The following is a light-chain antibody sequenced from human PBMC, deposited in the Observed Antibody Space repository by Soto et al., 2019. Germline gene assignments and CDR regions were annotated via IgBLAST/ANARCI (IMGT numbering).Light chain of an antibody. CDR1: QSVSSSY. CDR2: GAS. J-gene: IGKJ4*01. Sequence: EVALTQSPGTLSLSPGARATLSCRASQSVSSSYLAWYQQKPGQAPRLLIYGASSRATGIPDRFSGSGSGTDFTLTISRLEPEDFAVYYCQKYGSSPPLTFGGGTKVDIK. V-gene: IGKV3-20*01. CDR3: QKYGSSPPLT.